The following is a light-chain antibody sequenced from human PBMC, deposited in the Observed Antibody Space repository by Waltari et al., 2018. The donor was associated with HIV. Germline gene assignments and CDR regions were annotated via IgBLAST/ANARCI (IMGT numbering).Light chain of an antibody. CDR3: YSRDSSGNSWV. J-gene: IGLJ3*02. CDR2: EDS. Sequence: SYELTQPPPVSVSPGQTARITCSGDALPKRSAYWYQQKSGQAPVLVIYEDSKRPSGIPERFSGSSSGTMATLTISGAQVEDEADYYCYSRDSSGNSWVFGGGTKLTVL. V-gene: IGLV3-10*01. CDR1: ALPKRS.